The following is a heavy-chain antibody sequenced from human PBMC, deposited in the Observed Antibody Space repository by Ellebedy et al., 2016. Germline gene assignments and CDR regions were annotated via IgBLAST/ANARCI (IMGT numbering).Heavy chain of an antibody. CDR3: TREATETDDY. V-gene: IGHV4-39*07. CDR2: VKYNGGI. J-gene: IGHJ4*02. CDR1: RGSISSSTSY. Sequence: SETLSLTCTVSRGSISSSTSYWAWMRQPPGKGLEWIGSVKYNGGIHYNPSLKSRVAILLDTSKNQFSLKLSSVTAADTAVYYCTREATETDDYWGQGILVTVSS. D-gene: IGHD1-26*01.